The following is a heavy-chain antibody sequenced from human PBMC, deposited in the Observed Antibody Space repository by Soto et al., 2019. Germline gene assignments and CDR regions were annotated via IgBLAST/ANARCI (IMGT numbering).Heavy chain of an antibody. V-gene: IGHV4-39*07. CDR2: IYYSGST. CDR3: ARELRTGYCTNGVCQYYFDY. D-gene: IGHD2-8*01. Sequence: LETLSLTCSLSGGSISSTFYYWGWIRQPPGKGLEWIGSIYYSGSTYYNPSLKSRVTISVDTSKNQFSLKLSSVTAADTAVYYCARELRTGYCTNGVCQYYFDYWGQGTLVTVSS. J-gene: IGHJ4*02. CDR1: GGSISSTFYY.